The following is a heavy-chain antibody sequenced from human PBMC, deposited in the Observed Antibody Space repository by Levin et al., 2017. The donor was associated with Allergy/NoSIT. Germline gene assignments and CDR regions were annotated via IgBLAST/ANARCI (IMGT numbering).Heavy chain of an antibody. CDR2: IYPGDSDT. J-gene: IGHJ4*02. V-gene: IGHV5-51*01. D-gene: IGHD2-2*01. Sequence: GESLKISCKGSGYXFTSYXIVLXXXXXXKGLEWMGIIYPGDSDTRYSPSFQGQVTISADKSISTAYLQWSSLKASDTAMYYCASSTRLYCSSTSCYDLHFDYWGQGTLVTVSS. CDR1: GYXFTSYX. CDR3: ASSTRLYCSSTSCYDLHFDY.